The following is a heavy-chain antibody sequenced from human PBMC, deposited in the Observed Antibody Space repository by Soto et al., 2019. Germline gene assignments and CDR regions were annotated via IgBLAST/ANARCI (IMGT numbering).Heavy chain of an antibody. CDR2: ISYDGSNK. D-gene: IGHD6-6*01. J-gene: IGHJ6*02. CDR1: GFTFSSYG. CDR3: AKDLSIAARHNYYYGMDV. V-gene: IGHV3-30*18. Sequence: GGSLRLSCAASGFTFSSYGMHWVRQAPGKGLEWVAVISYDGSNKYYADSVKGRFTISRDNSKNTLYLQMNSLRAEDTAVYYCAKDLSIAARHNYYYGMDVWGQGTTVTVSS.